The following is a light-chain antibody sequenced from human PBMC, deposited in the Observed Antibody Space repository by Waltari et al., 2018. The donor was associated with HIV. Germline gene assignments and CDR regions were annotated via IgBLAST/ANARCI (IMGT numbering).Light chain of an antibody. CDR1: TSDVGAYNY. CDR3: QAWDSSTPVV. Sequence: QSALTQPPSASGSPGQSVTLSCTGKTSDVGAYNYVSWYQQHPGKAPKLMIYEVFKRPSGVPDRFSGSKSGNTASLTVSGLQAEDEADYYCQAWDSSTPVVFGGGTKLTVL. CDR2: EVF. J-gene: IGLJ2*01. V-gene: IGLV2-8*01.